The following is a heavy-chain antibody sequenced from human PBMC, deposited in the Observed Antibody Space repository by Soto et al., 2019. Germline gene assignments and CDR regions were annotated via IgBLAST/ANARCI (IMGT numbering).Heavy chain of an antibody. D-gene: IGHD3-16*01. V-gene: IGHV1-18*01. CDR2: ISPYTGNT. CDR1: GYIFVNYG. Sequence: QVQLVQSVDEVKKPGASVKVSCKASGYIFVNYGIAWVRQAPGHGLEWMGWISPYTGNTHSASKVQGRLTMTTDTSTSTAYMDMGSLTSDDTAVYYCVMVDNYVTPTPQDVWGQGTTVTVSS. J-gene: IGHJ6*02. CDR3: VMVDNYVTPTPQDV.